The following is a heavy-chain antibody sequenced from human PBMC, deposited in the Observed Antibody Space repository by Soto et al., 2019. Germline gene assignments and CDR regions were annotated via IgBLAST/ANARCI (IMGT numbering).Heavy chain of an antibody. V-gene: IGHV3-15*01. CDR2: IKSKTDGGTT. CDR3: TTMDYYDSSGYGSDGMDV. D-gene: IGHD3-22*01. Sequence: PVGSLRLSCAASGFTFSNAWMSWVRQAPGKGLEWVGRIKSKTDGGTTDYAAPVKGRFTISRDDSKNTLYLQMNSLKTEDTAVYYCTTMDYYDSSGYGSDGMDVWGQGTTVTVSS. J-gene: IGHJ6*02. CDR1: GFTFSNAW.